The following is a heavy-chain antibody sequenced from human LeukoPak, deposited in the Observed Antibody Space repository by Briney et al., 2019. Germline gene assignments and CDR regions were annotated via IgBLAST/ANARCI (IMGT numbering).Heavy chain of an antibody. D-gene: IGHD1-26*01. CDR1: GFTFSSYS. J-gene: IGHJ4*02. Sequence: PGGSLRLSCAASGFTFSSYSMNWVRQAPGKGLEWVSSISSSSSYIYYADSVKGRFTISRDNAKNSLYLQMNSLRAEDTAVYYCARDPSGSYYPDSTYFDYWGQGTLVTVSS. CDR2: ISSSSSYI. CDR3: ARDPSGSYYPDSTYFDY. V-gene: IGHV3-21*01.